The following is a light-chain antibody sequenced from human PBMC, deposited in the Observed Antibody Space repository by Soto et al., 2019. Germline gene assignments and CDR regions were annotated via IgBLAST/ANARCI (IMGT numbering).Light chain of an antibody. CDR1: HSVDTSN. CDR2: GAS. J-gene: IGKJ1*01. V-gene: IGKV3-20*01. CDR3: QQYGSSWWA. Sequence: TLSLSPGQRATLSCRASHSVDTSNVAWYQQRPGQAPRVLIYGASNRAAGIPDRFSGSGSGTDFTLTISSLEPEDSAVYHCQQYGSSWWAFGHGTKVDIK.